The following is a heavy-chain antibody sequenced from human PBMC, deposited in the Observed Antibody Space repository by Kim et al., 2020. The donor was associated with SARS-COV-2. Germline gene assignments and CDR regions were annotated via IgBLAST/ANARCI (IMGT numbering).Heavy chain of an antibody. CDR2: INTNTGNP. CDR1: GYRFTRYD. D-gene: IGHD4-17*01. V-gene: IGHV7-4-1*02. Sequence: ASVKVSCKASGYRFTRYDMNWVRQAPGQGLEWMGCINTNTGNPTYAQGFTGRFVFSLDTSVSTAYLQISSLKAEDTAVYYCATGAMYGEYGMDVWGQGTTVTVSS. J-gene: IGHJ6*02. CDR3: ATGAMYGEYGMDV.